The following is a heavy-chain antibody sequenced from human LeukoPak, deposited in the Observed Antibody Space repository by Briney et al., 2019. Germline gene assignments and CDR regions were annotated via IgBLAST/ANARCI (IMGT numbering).Heavy chain of an antibody. D-gene: IGHD1-26*01. J-gene: IGHJ4*02. V-gene: IGHV3-53*01. Sequence: GGSLRLSCAASGFSVGTSYMSWVRQAPGKGLEWASLFYGTSGTSYADSVKGRFTISRDNSKNTVHLQMNSLRDEDTAVYFCARMSGTYGYFDYWGQGTLVTVSS. CDR2: FYGTSGT. CDR1: GFSVGTSY. CDR3: ARMSGTYGYFDY.